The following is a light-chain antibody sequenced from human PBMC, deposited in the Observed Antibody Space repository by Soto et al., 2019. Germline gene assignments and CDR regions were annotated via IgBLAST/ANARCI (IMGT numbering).Light chain of an antibody. V-gene: IGKV1-33*01. CDR3: QQYDNSPMFT. CDR1: QDIYDY. CDR2: AAS. J-gene: IGKJ2*01. Sequence: IQMTQSPSSLSASVGDSVTITCQASQDIYDYLNWYQHKPGKAPRLLIYAASNLETGVPSRFSGSGSGTDFTFTINSLQPEDIATYYCQQYDNSPMFTFGRGTKVDIK.